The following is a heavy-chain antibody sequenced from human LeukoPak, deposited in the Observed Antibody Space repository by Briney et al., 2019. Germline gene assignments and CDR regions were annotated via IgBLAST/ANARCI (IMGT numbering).Heavy chain of an antibody. Sequence: PSETLSLACIVSGGSISSSSYYWGWIRQPPGKGLEWIGSIYNSGNTYYNPSLKSRVTISVDTSKNQFSLKLSSVTAADTAVYYCARERYYGASTSEGNYWRQGPLVTVYS. CDR2: IYNSGNT. CDR1: GGSISSSSYY. CDR3: ARERYYGASTSEGNY. V-gene: IGHV4-39*01. D-gene: IGHD2-2*01. J-gene: IGHJ4*02.